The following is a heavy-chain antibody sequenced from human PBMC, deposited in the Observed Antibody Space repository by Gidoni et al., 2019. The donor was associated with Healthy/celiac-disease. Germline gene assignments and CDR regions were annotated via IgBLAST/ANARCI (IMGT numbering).Heavy chain of an antibody. J-gene: IGHJ2*01. Sequence: QVQLVQSGAEVKKPGSSVKVSCKASGGTFSSYAISWVRQAPGQGLEWMGRIIPILGIANYAQKFQGRVTITADKSTSTAYMELSSLRSEDTAVYYCARDLPLYDSSGYYGTYWYFDLWGRGTLVTVSS. CDR3: ARDLPLYDSSGYYGTYWYFDL. CDR2: IIPILGIA. CDR1: GGTFSSYA. V-gene: IGHV1-69*04. D-gene: IGHD3-22*01.